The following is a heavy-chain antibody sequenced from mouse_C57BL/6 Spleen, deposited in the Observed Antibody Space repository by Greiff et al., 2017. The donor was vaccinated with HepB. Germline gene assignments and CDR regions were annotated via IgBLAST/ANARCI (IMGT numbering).Heavy chain of an antibody. Sequence: VQLQQSGPELVKPGASVKISCKASGYTFTDYYMNWVKQSHGKSLEWIGDINPNNGGTSYNQKFKGKATLTVDKSSSTAYMELRSLTSEDSAVYYCASTDGNYDAMDYWGQGTSVTVSS. CDR3: ASTDGNYDAMDY. V-gene: IGHV1-26*01. CDR2: INPNNGGT. D-gene: IGHD2-1*01. J-gene: IGHJ4*01. CDR1: GYTFTDYY.